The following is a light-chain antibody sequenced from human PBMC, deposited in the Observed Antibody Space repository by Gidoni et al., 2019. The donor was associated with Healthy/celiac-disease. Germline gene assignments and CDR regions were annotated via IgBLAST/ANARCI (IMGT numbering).Light chain of an antibody. Sequence: EIVLTQSPGTLSSSPGERATLSCRASQSVSSSYLAWYQQKPGQAPRLLIYGASSRATGIPDRFSGSGSGTDFTLTISRLEPEDFAVYYCQQYGSSPVYTFXQXTKLEIK. CDR2: GAS. J-gene: IGKJ2*01. CDR3: QQYGSSPVYT. V-gene: IGKV3-20*01. CDR1: QSVSSSY.